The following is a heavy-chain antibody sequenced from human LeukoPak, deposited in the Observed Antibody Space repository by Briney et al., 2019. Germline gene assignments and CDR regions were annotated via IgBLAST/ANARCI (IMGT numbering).Heavy chain of an antibody. CDR1: GFTFSSYA. CDR3: AKEAGYSGYDYPDY. Sequence: PGGSLRLSCAASGFTFSSYAMSWVRQAPGKGLEWVSAISGSGYSTYYADSVKGRFTISRDNSKNTLYLQMNSLRAEYTAVYYRAKEAGYSGYDYPDYWGQGTLVTVSS. CDR2: ISGSGYST. J-gene: IGHJ4*02. V-gene: IGHV3-23*01. D-gene: IGHD5-12*01.